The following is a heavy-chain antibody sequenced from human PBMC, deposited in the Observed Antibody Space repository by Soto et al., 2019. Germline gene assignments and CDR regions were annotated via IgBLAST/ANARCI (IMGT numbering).Heavy chain of an antibody. Sequence: ASVKVSCRASGYTFTSSDINWVRQATEQGHEWMGWMNPNSRNTGYAQMFQGRVTMTRTTAISTAYMELIILRSEDTAVYYFARGLYHCGGDCYNYWGQGTLVPSPQ. CDR1: GYTFTSSD. CDR3: ARGLYHCGGDCYNY. CDR2: MNPNSRNT. J-gene: IGHJ4*02. V-gene: IGHV1-8*01. D-gene: IGHD2-21*02.